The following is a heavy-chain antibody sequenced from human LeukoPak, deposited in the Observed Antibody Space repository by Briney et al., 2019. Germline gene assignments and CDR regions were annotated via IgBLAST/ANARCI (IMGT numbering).Heavy chain of an antibody. CDR1: GFTFSSYG. V-gene: IGHV3-23*01. D-gene: IGHD3-16*01. CDR2: ISGSGGST. J-gene: IGHJ4*02. Sequence: GGSLRLSCAAFGFTFSSYGMSWVRQAPGKGLEWVSVISGSGGSTYYAASVKGRFTISRDNSKNTLYLQMNSLRAEDTAVYYCAKGNADLGPLEYWGQGILVTVSS. CDR3: AKGNADLGPLEY.